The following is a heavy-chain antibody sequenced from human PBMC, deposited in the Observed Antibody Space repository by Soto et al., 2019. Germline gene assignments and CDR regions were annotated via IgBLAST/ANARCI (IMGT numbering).Heavy chain of an antibody. J-gene: IGHJ4*02. Sequence: QLLESGGGFVQPGGSLRLSCVASGFTFSNFAMAWVRQAPGEGLEWVSAISGSGDDTFYADSMKGRFTISRDNSKDTLYLQINSLRAEDTAVYYCANPIPKTGTTFGFWGQGTLDTVSS. D-gene: IGHD1-1*01. V-gene: IGHV3-23*01. CDR2: ISGSGDDT. CDR3: ANPIPKTGTTFGF. CDR1: GFTFSNFA.